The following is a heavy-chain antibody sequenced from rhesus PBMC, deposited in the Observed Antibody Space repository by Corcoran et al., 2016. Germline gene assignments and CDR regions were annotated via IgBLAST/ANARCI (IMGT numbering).Heavy chain of an antibody. Sequence: QVQLQESGPGLVKPSETLSLTCAVSGYSISSGYNWGWIRQPPGKGLEYIGYISGSSGSTYYNPSLKSRVTNSTDTSKNQFSLKLSSVTAADTAVYYCARRGSYSGIDDWGQGVLVTVSS. V-gene: IGHV4-99*01. CDR3: ARRGSYSGIDD. CDR2: ISGSSGST. J-gene: IGHJ4*01. D-gene: IGHD3-16*01. CDR1: GYSISSGYN.